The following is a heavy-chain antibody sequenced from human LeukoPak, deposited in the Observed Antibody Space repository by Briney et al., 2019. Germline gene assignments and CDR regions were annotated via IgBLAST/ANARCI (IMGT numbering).Heavy chain of an antibody. Sequence: ASVKVSCKASGGTFSSYAISWVRQAPGQGLEWMGGIIPIFGTANYAQKFQGRVTITTDESTSTAYMEVSSLRSEDTAVYYCARKVATVTTPWFDPWGQGTLVTVSS. CDR3: ARKVATVTTPWFDP. V-gene: IGHV1-69*05. J-gene: IGHJ5*02. CDR1: GGTFSSYA. D-gene: IGHD4-11*01. CDR2: IIPIFGTA.